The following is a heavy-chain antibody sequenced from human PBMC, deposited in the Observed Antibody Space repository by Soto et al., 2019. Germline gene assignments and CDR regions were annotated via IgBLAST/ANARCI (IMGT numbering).Heavy chain of an antibody. V-gene: IGHV1-69*06. J-gene: IGHJ3*02. D-gene: IGHD6-6*01. CDR3: ARDRSIAARPPHDAFDI. CDR1: GGTFSSYA. Sequence: SVKVSCKASGGTFSSYAISWVRQAPGQGLEWMGGIIPIFGTANYAQKFQGRVTITADKSTSTAYMELSSLRSEDTAVYYCARDRSIAARPPHDAFDIWGQGTMVTVSS. CDR2: IIPIFGTA.